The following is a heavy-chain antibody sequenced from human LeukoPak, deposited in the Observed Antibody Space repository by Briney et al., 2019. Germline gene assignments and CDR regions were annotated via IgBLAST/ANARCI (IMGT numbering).Heavy chain of an antibody. V-gene: IGHV4-34*01. CDR3: ARGRQAYYYGSGSYNY. CDR1: GGSFSGYY. J-gene: IGHJ4*02. D-gene: IGHD3-10*01. CDR2: INHSGST. Sequence: PSETLSLTCAVYGGSFSGYYWSWIRQPPGKGLEWIGEINHSGSTNYNPSLKSRVTISVDTSKNQFSLKLSSVTAADTAVYYCARGRQAYYYGSGSYNYWGQGTLVIVSS.